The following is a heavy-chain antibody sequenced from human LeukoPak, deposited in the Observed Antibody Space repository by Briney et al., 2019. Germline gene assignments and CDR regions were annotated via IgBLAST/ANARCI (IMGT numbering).Heavy chain of an antibody. CDR2: IIPIFGTA. V-gene: IGHV1-69*06. D-gene: IGHD3-9*01. CDR3: ASRRFSHYDILTGYSRSYYYYYMDV. Sequence: ASVKVSCKASGGTFSSYAISWVRQAPGQGLEWMGGIIPIFGTANYAQKFRGRVTITADKSTRTAYMELSSLRSEDTAVYYCASRRFSHYDILTGYSRSYYYYYMDVWGKGTTVTISS. CDR1: GGTFSSYA. J-gene: IGHJ6*03.